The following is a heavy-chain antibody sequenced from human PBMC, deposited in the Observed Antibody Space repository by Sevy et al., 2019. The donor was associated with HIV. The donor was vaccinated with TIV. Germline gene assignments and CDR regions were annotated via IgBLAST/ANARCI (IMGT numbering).Heavy chain of an antibody. D-gene: IGHD3-16*01. CDR1: GGSIISVNW. J-gene: IGHJ5*02. Sequence: SETLSLTCAVSGGSIISVNWWHWVRQSPGKGLEWSGEIYHSGSTNYNPSLKSRVTISVDNSKNQFSLNLYSVTAADTAVYYCARGGETPRGFDPWGQGSLVTVSS. CDR2: IYHSGST. CDR3: ARGGETPRGFDP. V-gene: IGHV4-4*02.